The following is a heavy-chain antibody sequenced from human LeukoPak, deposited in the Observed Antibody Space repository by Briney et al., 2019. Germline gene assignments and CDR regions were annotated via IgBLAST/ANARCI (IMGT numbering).Heavy chain of an antibody. J-gene: IGHJ6*03. Sequence: ASVKVSCKTSGYIFTDYYIHWVRQAPGQGLEWVGWIHPNSGGTKYAQSFQGRVTMTRNTSISTAYMELSSLRSEDTAVYYCARVGEGAIYYYYYYYMDVWGKGTTVTISS. CDR1: GYIFTDYY. V-gene: IGHV1-2*02. D-gene: IGHD1-26*01. CDR3: ARVGEGAIYYYYYYYMDV. CDR2: IHPNSGGT.